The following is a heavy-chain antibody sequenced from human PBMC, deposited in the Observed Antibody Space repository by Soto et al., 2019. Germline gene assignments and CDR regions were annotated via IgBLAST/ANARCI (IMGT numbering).Heavy chain of an antibody. CDR3: ARVTRITIFGVAFYFDY. CDR2: IYYSGST. CDR1: GGSVSSGSYY. V-gene: IGHV4-61*01. D-gene: IGHD3-3*01. J-gene: IGHJ4*02. Sequence: QVQLQESGPGLVKPSETLSLTCTVSGGSVSSGSYYWSRIRQPPGNGLEWIGYIYYSGSTNYNPSLKSRVTISVDTSKNQFSLKLSSVTAADTAVYYCARVTRITIFGVAFYFDYWGQGTLVTVSS.